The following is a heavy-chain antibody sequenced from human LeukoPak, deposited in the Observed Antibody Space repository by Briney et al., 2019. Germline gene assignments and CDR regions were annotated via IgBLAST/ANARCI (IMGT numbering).Heavy chain of an antibody. V-gene: IGHV1-69*04. Sequence: SVKVSCKASGGTFSSYAISWVRQAPGQGLEWMGRIIPIFGIANYAQKFQGRVTITADKSTSTAYMELSSLRSEGTAVYYCARAFAKTGKYYFDYWGQGTLVTVSS. CDR3: ARAFAKTGKYYFDY. CDR1: GGTFSSYA. J-gene: IGHJ4*02. D-gene: IGHD1-14*01. CDR2: IIPIFGIA.